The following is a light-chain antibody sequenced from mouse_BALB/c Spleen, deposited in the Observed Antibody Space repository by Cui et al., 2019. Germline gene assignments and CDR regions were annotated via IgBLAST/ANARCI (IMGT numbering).Light chain of an antibody. CDR3: QQWSGYPFT. Sequence: DNVLTQSPAILAASRVQKVTMPCGASSSVSSSSLHWYQQKAGASPKPLIHRTSNLASGVPARFSGSGSGTSYSLTISSVEAEDDATYYCQQWSGYPFTFGGGTKLEIK. CDR2: RTS. V-gene: IGKV4-58*01. CDR1: SSVSSSS. J-gene: IGKJ2*01.